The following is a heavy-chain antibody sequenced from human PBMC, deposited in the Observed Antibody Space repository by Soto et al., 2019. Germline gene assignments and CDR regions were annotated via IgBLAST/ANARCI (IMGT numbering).Heavy chain of an antibody. D-gene: IGHD4-4*01. CDR1: GFSFGTYA. CDR2: ISGGIGST. Sequence: EVQLLESGGGLVQPGGSLRLSCVASGFSFGTYAMTWVRQVPGKGLEWVSTISGGIGSTFYADSVKGRFTISRDISKKMLFLHMNSLRAEDTAVYYCALAGYDSNYYAVTPLSAGHFWGQGTLVTVSS. J-gene: IGHJ4*02. V-gene: IGHV3-23*01. CDR3: ALAGYDSNYYAVTPLSAGHF.